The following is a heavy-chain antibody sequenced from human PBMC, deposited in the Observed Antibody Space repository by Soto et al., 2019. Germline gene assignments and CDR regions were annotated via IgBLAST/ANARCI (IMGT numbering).Heavy chain of an antibody. D-gene: IGHD2-21*02. J-gene: IGHJ4*02. CDR2: IIPIFGTA. Sequence: ASVKVSCKASGGTFSSYAISWVRQAPGQGLEWMGGIIPIFGTANYAQKFQGRVTITADESTSTAYMELSSLRPEDTAVYYCARDLFCGGDCYLPDYWGQGTLVTVSS. CDR1: GGTFSSYA. V-gene: IGHV1-69*13. CDR3: ARDLFCGGDCYLPDY.